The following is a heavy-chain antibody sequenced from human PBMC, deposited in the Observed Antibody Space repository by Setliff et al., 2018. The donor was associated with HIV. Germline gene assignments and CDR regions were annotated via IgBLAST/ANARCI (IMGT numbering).Heavy chain of an antibody. D-gene: IGHD5-18*01. CDR3: ARSGYSYLFDY. CDR1: GGSISSSSYY. CDR2: IYYSGST. Sequence: SETLSLTCTVSGGSISSSSYYWGWIRQPPGKGLEWIGSIYYSGSTYYNPSLKGRVTISVDTSKNQFSLKLSSVTAADTAVYYCARSGYSYLFDYWGQGTLVTVSS. J-gene: IGHJ4*02. V-gene: IGHV4-39*07.